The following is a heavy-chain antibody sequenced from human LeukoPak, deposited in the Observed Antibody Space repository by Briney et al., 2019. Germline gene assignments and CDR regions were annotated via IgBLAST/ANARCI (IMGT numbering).Heavy chain of an antibody. Sequence: SEALSLTCTVSGGSIRSSTYYWGWIRQPPGKGLEWIGTIYYTGSTYYNVSLKSRVTISVDTSKNQFSLRLNSVTAADTAVHFCGRVRTGNTGSPEYFEDWGQGTLVTVSS. D-gene: IGHD5-12*01. CDR2: IYYTGST. V-gene: IGHV4-39*07. CDR3: GRVRTGNTGSPEYFED. J-gene: IGHJ1*01. CDR1: GGSIRSSTYY.